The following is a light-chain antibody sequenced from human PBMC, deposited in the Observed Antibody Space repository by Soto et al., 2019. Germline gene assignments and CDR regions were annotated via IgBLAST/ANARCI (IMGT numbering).Light chain of an antibody. CDR2: GAS. Sequence: EIVMTQSPATLSVSPGERATLSCRASQSVSSNLAWYQQKPGQAPMLLIYGASTRATGIPARFSGSGSETEFTLTISSLQSEDFAVYYCQQYNNSPRTFGQGTKVEIK. J-gene: IGKJ1*01. CDR1: QSVSSN. V-gene: IGKV3-15*01. CDR3: QQYNNSPRT.